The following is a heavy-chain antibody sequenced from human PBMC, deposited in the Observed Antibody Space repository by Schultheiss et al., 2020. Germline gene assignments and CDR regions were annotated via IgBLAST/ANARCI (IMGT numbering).Heavy chain of an antibody. Sequence: GGSLRLSCAASGFTFDDYAMHWVRQAPGKGLEWVSGISWNSGSIGYADSVKGRFTISRDNAKNSLYLQMNSLRAEDTAVYYCARPRSSGMDVWGQGTTVTVSS. CDR1: GFTFDDYA. V-gene: IGHV3-9*01. CDR2: ISWNSGSI. J-gene: IGHJ6*02. CDR3: ARPRSSGMDV.